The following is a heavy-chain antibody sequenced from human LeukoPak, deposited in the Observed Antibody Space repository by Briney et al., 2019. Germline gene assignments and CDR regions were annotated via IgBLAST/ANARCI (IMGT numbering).Heavy chain of an antibody. J-gene: IGHJ5*02. Sequence: WGSLRLSCAAPGVPVSRNYMRWGRQAPGEGVGWVSVIFSGGSTYYADSVKGRFTISRDNSKNTLYLQMNSLRAEDTAVYYCARVNVVVPAAIVVQAGYWFDPWGQGTLVTVSS. CDR3: ARVNVVVPAAIVVQAGYWFDP. CDR1: GVPVSRNY. V-gene: IGHV3-53*01. D-gene: IGHD2-2*01. CDR2: IFSGGST.